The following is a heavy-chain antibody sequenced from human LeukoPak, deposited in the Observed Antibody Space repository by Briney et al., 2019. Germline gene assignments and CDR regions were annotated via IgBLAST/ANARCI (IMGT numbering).Heavy chain of an antibody. CDR1: GGSVYTSDYY. Sequence: TSETLSLTCTVSGGSVYTSDYYWGWVRQPPGKGPEWIGDIFYTGKTNYNPSLKSRVSISIDTSKNQFSLKLTSVTAADTAVYYCARVFDYWGQGTLVTVSS. J-gene: IGHJ4*02. V-gene: IGHV4-39*07. CDR3: ARVFDY. CDR2: IFYTGKT.